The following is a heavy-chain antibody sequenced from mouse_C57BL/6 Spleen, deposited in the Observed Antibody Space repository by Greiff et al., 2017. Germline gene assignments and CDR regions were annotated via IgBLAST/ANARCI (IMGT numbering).Heavy chain of an antibody. J-gene: IGHJ4*01. CDR3: ARWRLRDYYAMDY. V-gene: IGHV1-22*01. CDR1: GYTFTDYN. D-gene: IGHD1-2*01. CDR2: INPNNGGT. Sequence: VQLQQSGPELVKPGASVKMSCKVSGYTFTDYNMHWVKQSHGKSLEWIGYINPNNGGTSYNQKFKGKATLTVNKSSSTAYMELRSLTSEDPAVYYCARWRLRDYYAMDYWGQGTSVTVSS.